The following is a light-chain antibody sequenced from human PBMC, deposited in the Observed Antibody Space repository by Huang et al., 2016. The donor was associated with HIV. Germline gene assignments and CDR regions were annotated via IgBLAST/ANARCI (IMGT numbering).Light chain of an antibody. V-gene: IGKV3-15*01. CDR3: QQYHEWPRT. CDR1: QGIGNS. CDR2: ETF. Sequence: ERVLTQSPGTLSVSPGERATLSCRTSQGIGNSLAWYQLKPGQAPRLLNYETFIRASDIPARFSGGGSEIDFTLTISGLQSEDSAVYYCQQYHEWPRTFGQGTKVEIK. J-gene: IGKJ2*01.